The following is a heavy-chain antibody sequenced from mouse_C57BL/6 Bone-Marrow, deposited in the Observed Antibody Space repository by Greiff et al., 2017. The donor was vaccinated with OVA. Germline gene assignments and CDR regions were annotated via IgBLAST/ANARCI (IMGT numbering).Heavy chain of an antibody. J-gene: IGHJ2*01. V-gene: IGHV14-4*01. CDR1: GFNIKDDY. Sequence: VQLQQPGAELVRPGASVKLSCTASGFNIKDDYMHWVKQRPEQGLEWIGWIDPENGDTEYASKFQGKATITADTSSSTAYLQLSSLTSEDTAVYYCTSYGNFDYWGQGTTLTVSS. CDR2: IDPENGDT. CDR3: TSYGNFDY. D-gene: IGHD2-1*01.